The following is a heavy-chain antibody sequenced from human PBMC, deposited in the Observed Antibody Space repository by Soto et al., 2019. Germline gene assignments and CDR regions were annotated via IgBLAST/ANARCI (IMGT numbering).Heavy chain of an antibody. D-gene: IGHD6-19*01. V-gene: IGHV3-30-3*01. J-gene: IGHJ6*02. Sequence: QVQLVESGGGVVQPGRSLRLSCAASGFTFSSYAMHWVRQAPGKGLEWVAVISYDGSNKYYADSVKGRFTISRDNSKNTLYLQMNSLRGEDTAVYYCARDLGDGIAVAGTNYYYYYGMDVWGQGTTVTVAS. CDR1: GFTFSSYA. CDR2: ISYDGSNK. CDR3: ARDLGDGIAVAGTNYYYYYGMDV.